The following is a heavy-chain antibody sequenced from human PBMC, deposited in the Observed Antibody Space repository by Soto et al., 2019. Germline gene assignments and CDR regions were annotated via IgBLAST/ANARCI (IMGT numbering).Heavy chain of an antibody. J-gene: IGHJ6*02. D-gene: IGHD1-1*01. CDR1: GFTFSSYA. Sequence: PVGSVRLSCAASGFTFSSYAMHWVRQAPGKGLEWVAVISYDGSNKYYADSVKGRFTISRDNSKNTLYLQMNSLRAEDTAVYYCASGGSARTGQNPTGTHDNDYYYYGMDVWGQGTTVTVSS. CDR3: ASGGSARTGQNPTGTHDNDYYYYGMDV. CDR2: ISYDGSNK. V-gene: IGHV3-30-3*01.